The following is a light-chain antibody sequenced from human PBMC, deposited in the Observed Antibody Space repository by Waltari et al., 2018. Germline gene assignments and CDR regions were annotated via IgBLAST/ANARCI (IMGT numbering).Light chain of an antibody. Sequence: VILTQSPATLSLSPGERATLSCRASQSVSSYLAWYQQKPGQAPRLLIYGASSRATGIPDRFSGSESGTEFTLTISSLEPEDFAVYYCQKYSSSPLTFGGGTKVGIK. CDR2: GAS. CDR3: QKYSSSPLT. CDR1: QSVSSY. V-gene: IGKV3-20*01. J-gene: IGKJ4*01.